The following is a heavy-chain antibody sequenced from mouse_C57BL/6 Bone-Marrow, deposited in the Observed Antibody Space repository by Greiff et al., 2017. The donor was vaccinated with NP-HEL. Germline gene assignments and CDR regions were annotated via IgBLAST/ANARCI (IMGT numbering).Heavy chain of an antibody. Sequence: VKLLESGAELARPGASVKLSCKASGYTFTSYGISWVKQRTGQGLEWIGEIYPRSGNTYYNEKFKGKATLTVDKSSSTAYMELRSLTSEDSAVYFCARCNWYFDVWGTGTAVTVSS. V-gene: IGHV1-81*01. J-gene: IGHJ1*03. CDR1: GYTFTSYG. CDR2: IYPRSGNT. CDR3: ARCNWYFDV.